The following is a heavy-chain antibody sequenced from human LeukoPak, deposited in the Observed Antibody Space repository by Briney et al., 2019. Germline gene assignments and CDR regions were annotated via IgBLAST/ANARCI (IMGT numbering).Heavy chain of an antibody. D-gene: IGHD2-2*01. V-gene: IGHV1-69*05. Sequence: GASVKVSCKASGGTFSSYAISWVRQAPGQGLEWMGGIIPIFGTANYAQKFQGRVTITTDESTSTAYMELRSLRSEDTAVYYCARNGGYCSSTSCSSYYYYYMDVWGKGTTVTVSS. CDR3: ARNGGYCSSTSCSSYYYYYMDV. CDR1: GGTFSSYA. J-gene: IGHJ6*03. CDR2: IIPIFGTA.